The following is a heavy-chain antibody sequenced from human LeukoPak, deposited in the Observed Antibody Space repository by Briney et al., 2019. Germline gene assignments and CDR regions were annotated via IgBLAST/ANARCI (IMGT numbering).Heavy chain of an antibody. CDR2: ISVGGGST. V-gene: IGHV3-23*01. CDR3: AKVHRAYGYGSGSYYDSGFDY. CDR1: GFTFSGFA. D-gene: IGHD3-10*01. J-gene: IGHJ4*02. Sequence: GGSLSLSGAASGFTFSGFALSWVRKAPGKGLEWVSNISVGGGSTYYAASVRGRFTIPRANSKTTLYLQRKSLRPEARAIYSFAKVHRAYGYGSGSYYDSGFDYWGQGGLVSVSS.